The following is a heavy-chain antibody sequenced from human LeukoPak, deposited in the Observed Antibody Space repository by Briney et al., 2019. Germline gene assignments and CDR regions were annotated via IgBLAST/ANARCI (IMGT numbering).Heavy chain of an antibody. CDR2: INHSGST. CDR3: AGPGAGDLDY. Sequence: SETLSLTCAVYGGPFGVYYWSWVRQPPGKGLEWIGEINHSGSTNYGPSLKSRVTISVDTSKNHFSLKLSSVTAADTAVYYCAGPGAGDLDYWGQGTLVTVSS. CDR1: GGPFGVYY. D-gene: IGHD3-10*01. J-gene: IGHJ4*02. V-gene: IGHV4-34*01.